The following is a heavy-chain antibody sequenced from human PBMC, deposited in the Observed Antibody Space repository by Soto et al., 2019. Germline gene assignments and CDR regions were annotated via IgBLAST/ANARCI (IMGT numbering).Heavy chain of an antibody. CDR2: ISLYSDGT. V-gene: IGHV1-18*01. CDR3: ARVVPGAEAWFGP. CDR1: GYTFSNYR. J-gene: IGHJ5*02. D-gene: IGHD2-2*01. Sequence: ASVKVSCKTSGYTFSNYRITWVRQAPGQPLEWLGWISLYSDGTNYAQKFQGRVSMTTDTSTTTAYMELRSLRSDDTAVYYCARVVPGAEAWFGPWGQGALVTVS.